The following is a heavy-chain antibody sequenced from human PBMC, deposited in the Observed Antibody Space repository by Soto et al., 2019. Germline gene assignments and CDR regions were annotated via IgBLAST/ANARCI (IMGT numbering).Heavy chain of an antibody. CDR2: IYYSGST. Sequence: PSETLSLTCTVSGCSINSYYWSWIRQPPGKGLEWIGYIYYSGSTNYNPSLKSRVTISVDTSKNQFSLKLSSVTAADTAVYYCARGRPQKGGYCSSTSCYSYYYYYMDVWGKGTTVTVS. J-gene: IGHJ6*03. V-gene: IGHV4-59*01. CDR1: GCSINSYY. D-gene: IGHD2-2*01. CDR3: ARGRPQKGGYCSSTSCYSYYYYYMDV.